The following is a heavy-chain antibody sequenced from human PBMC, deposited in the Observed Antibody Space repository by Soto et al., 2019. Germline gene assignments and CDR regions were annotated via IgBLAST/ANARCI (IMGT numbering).Heavy chain of an antibody. CDR2: FNPSGESA. CDR1: GYTFTAYY. D-gene: IGHD6-19*01. V-gene: IGHV1-46*01. CDR3: ARVLSSGWDDAYEG. Sequence: GASVKVSCKTSGYTFTAYYVHWVRQAPGQGLEWMGIFNPSGESATYAQKFKGRVTMTGDTSTSTVYMELSSLRSEDTAVYYCARVLSSGWDDAYEGWGQGTMVTVSS. J-gene: IGHJ3*01.